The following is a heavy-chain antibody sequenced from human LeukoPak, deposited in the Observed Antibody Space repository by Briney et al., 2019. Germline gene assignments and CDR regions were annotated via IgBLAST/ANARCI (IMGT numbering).Heavy chain of an antibody. V-gene: IGHV3-23*01. CDR2: VSGSGGDA. Sequence: GGSLRLSCAASGFTFSNYAMSWVRQAPGKGLEWVSVVSGSGGDAYYADSVKGRFTISRDNSKNTLYLQMNSLRAEDTAVYSCAKDSGTYYKAFDYWGRGTLVTVSS. J-gene: IGHJ4*02. CDR1: GFTFSNYA. D-gene: IGHD1-26*01. CDR3: AKDSGTYYKAFDY.